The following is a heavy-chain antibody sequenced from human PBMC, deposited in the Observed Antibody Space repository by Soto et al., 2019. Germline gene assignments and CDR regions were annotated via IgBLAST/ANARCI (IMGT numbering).Heavy chain of an antibody. V-gene: IGHV4-34*01. CDR3: ARVQFGWSSSFHFNQMDF. J-gene: IGHJ6*04. Sequence: SETLSLTCVVYGESLSDQCWSWIRQPPGEGLEWIGQIKDSGSTNYSPSLKSRVTISVDTSKNQFSLELSLVTAADTAVYYCARVQFGWSSSFHFNQMDFWGKGFTVTGSS. CDR1: GESLSDQC. D-gene: IGHD6-19*01. CDR2: IKDSGST.